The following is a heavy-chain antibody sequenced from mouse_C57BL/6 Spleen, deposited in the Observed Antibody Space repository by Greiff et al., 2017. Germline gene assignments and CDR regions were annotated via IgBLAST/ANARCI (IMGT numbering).Heavy chain of an antibody. CDR2: IDPSDSYT. Sequence: QVQLQQSGAELVRPGTSVKLSCKASGYTFTSYWMHWVKQRPGQGLEWIGVIDPSDSYTNYNQKFKGKATLTVDASSSTAYMQLSSLTSEDSAVYYCARTSYEYDNYWGQGTTLTVSS. J-gene: IGHJ2*01. CDR3: ARTSYEYDNY. CDR1: GYTFTSYW. D-gene: IGHD2-4*01. V-gene: IGHV1-59*01.